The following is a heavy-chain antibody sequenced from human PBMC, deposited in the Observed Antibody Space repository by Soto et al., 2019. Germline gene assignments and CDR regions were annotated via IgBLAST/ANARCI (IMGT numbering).Heavy chain of an antibody. V-gene: IGHV4-61*01. J-gene: IGHJ6*03. D-gene: IGHD3-3*01. CDR3: ARVSGTVNGYMDV. CDR2: IYYSGST. Sequence: SETLSLTCTVSGGSVSSGSYYWSWIRQPPGKGLEWIGYIYYSGSTNYNPSLKSRVTISVDTSKNQFSLKLSSVTAADTAVYYCARVSGTVNGYMDVWGKGTTVTVSS. CDR1: GGSVSSGSYY.